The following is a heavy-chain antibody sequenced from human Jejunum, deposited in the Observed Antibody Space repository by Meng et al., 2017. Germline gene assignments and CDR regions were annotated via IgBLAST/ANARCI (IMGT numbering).Heavy chain of an antibody. CDR2: AST. Sequence: QVQPRESGPGLVRPSETLSLICTVSGGSVSRAGYQWGWIRQPPGKGLEWIGYASTNYNPSLKSRVTISLDTSRNQFSLSLSSVTAADTAVYYCARDHMGSLDYWGQGILVTVSS. CDR1: GGSVSRAGYQ. D-gene: IGHD1-26*01. J-gene: IGHJ4*02. V-gene: IGHV4-61*08. CDR3: ARDHMGSLDY.